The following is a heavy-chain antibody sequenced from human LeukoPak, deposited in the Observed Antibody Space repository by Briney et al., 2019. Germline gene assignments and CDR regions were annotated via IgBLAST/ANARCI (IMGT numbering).Heavy chain of an antibody. CDR1: GGSFSGYY. Sequence: SETLSLTCAVYGGSFSGYYWSWIRQPPGKGLEWIGEINHSGSTNYNPSLKSRVTISVDTSKNQFSLKLSSVTAADTAVYYCARGSRYSSGWYWGQGTLATVSS. D-gene: IGHD6-19*01. J-gene: IGHJ4*02. CDR2: INHSGST. V-gene: IGHV4-34*01. CDR3: ARGSRYSSGWY.